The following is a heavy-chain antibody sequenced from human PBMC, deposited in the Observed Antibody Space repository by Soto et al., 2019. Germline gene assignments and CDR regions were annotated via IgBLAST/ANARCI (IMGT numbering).Heavy chain of an antibody. CDR1: GFTFSSYG. J-gene: IGHJ2*01. V-gene: IGHV3-30*18. CDR2: ISYDGSNK. Sequence: QVQLVESGGGVVQPGRSLRLSCAASGFTFSSYGMHWVRQAPGKGLEWVAVISYDGSNKYYADSVKGRFTISRDNSKNTLYLEMNSLRAEDTAVYYCAKVRGSSGYYYDWYFDLWGRGTLGTVSS. CDR3: AKVRGSSGYYYDWYFDL. D-gene: IGHD3-22*01.